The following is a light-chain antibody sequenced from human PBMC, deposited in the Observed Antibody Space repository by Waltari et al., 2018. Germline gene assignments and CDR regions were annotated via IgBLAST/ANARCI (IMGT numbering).Light chain of an antibody. CDR1: TSCVWTYTL. Sequence: QSALTQPASVSGSPGQSSPISCTGTTSCVWTYTLVPWYQQPPGKAPKLIIFEGTKRPSGVSNRFFASKSGNTASLTISGLQADDEADYHCCSYVSNTYVFGTGTKVTVL. CDR3: CSYVSNTYV. V-gene: IGLV2-23*01. J-gene: IGLJ1*01. CDR2: EGT.